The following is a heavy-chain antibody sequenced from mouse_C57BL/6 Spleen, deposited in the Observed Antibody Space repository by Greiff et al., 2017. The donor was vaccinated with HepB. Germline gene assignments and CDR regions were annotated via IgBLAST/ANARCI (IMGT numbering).Heavy chain of an antibody. D-gene: IGHD2-4*01. CDR2: ISPGDGVT. CDR3: ARWDDYYYFDY. CDR1: GYAFSSSW. J-gene: IGHJ2*01. Sequence: QVQLTASGAELVKPGASVKISCKASGYAFSSSWMNWVKQRPGMGLEWIGQISPGDGVTNYNGKFKGKATLTADKSSSTAYMQLSSLTSEDSAVYFCARWDDYYYFDYWGQGTTLTVSS. V-gene: IGHV1-80*01.